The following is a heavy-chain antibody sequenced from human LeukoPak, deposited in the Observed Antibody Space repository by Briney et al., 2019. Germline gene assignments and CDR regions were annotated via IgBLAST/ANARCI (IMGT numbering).Heavy chain of an antibody. J-gene: IGHJ4*02. CDR3: VRDGGYYGPDS. V-gene: IGHV3-7*04. D-gene: IGHD3-10*01. CDR1: GFTISSYW. CDR2: INHVASEK. Sequence: GGSLRLSCAASGFTISSYWMSWVRQAPGKGLEWVANINHVASEKNYVDSVKGRFTISGYNAKNSLYLRVNIVRAGDTAMYYCVRDGGYYGPDSWGQGALVSVSS.